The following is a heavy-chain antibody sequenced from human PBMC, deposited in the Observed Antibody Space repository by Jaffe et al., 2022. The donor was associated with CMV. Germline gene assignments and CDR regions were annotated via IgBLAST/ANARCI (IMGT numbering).Heavy chain of an antibody. J-gene: IGHJ6*03. CDR3: ARHVGWLQPTDVYYYYYYYMDV. Sequence: QLQLQESGPGLVKPSETLSLTCTVSGGSISSSSYYWGWIRQPPGKGLEWIGSIYYSGSTYYNPSLKSRVTISVDTSKNQFSLKLSSVTAADTAVYYCARHVGWLQPTDVYYYYYYYMDVWGKGTTVTVSS. CDR1: GGSISSSSYY. CDR2: IYYSGST. D-gene: IGHD5-18*01. V-gene: IGHV4-39*01.